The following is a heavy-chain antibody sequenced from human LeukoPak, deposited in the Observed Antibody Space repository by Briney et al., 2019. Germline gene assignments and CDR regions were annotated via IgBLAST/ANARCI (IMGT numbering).Heavy chain of an antibody. J-gene: IGHJ4*02. CDR3: ARDFVCNVLDY. Sequence: ASVKVSCKASGYTFTGYFMHWVRQAAGQGLEWMGWINPNSGGTNYAQKFQGRVTMTRDTSISTIYIELSRLRSDDTAVYYCARDFVCNVLDYWGQGTLVTVSS. D-gene: IGHD2/OR15-2a*01. CDR1: GYTFTGYF. CDR2: INPNSGGT. V-gene: IGHV1-2*02.